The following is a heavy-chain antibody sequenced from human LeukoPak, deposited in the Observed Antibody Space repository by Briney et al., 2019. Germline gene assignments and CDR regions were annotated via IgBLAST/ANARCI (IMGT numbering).Heavy chain of an antibody. CDR2: IYTSGST. V-gene: IGHV4-4*07. CDR1: GGSISSYY. D-gene: IGHD1-7*01. Sequence: SETLSLTCTVSGGSISSYYWSWIRQPAGKGLEWIGRIYTSGSTNYNPSLKSRVTMSVDTSKNQFSLKLSSVTAADTAVYYCARGEKELELPLAAATYYYYYMDVWGKGTTVTVSS. J-gene: IGHJ6*03. CDR3: ARGEKELELPLAAATYYYYYMDV.